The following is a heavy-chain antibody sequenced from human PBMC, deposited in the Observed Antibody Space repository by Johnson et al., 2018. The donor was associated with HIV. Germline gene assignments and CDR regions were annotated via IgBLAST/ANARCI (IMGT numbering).Heavy chain of an antibody. CDR1: GFTFSSYA. CDR3: ARALTMVRGGISDALDI. V-gene: IGHV3-30-3*01. CDR2: ISYDGSNK. Sequence: QVQLVESGGGVVQPGGSLRLSCAASGFTFSSYAMHLVRQAPGKGLEWVAVISYDGSNKYYADSVKGRFTISRDNSKNTLYLQMNSLRAEDTALYYCARALTMVRGGISDALDIWGQGTMVTVSS. J-gene: IGHJ3*02. D-gene: IGHD3-10*01.